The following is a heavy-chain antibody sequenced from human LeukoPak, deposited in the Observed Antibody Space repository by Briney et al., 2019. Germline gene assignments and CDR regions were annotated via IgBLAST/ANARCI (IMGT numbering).Heavy chain of an antibody. D-gene: IGHD2-2*01. V-gene: IGHV3-7*01. CDR1: GFTFSSYW. CDR2: IKQDGSEK. J-gene: IGHJ4*02. CDR3: ARDSTASNFDY. Sequence: GGSLRLSCAASGFTFSSYWMSWVRQAPGKGLEWVANIKQDGSEKYYVDSVKGRFTISRDNAKNSLYLQMNSLRAEDTAVYCCARDSTASNFDYWGQGTLVTVSS.